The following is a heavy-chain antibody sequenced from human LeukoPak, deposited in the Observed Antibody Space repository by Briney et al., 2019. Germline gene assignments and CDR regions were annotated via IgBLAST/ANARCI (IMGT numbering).Heavy chain of an antibody. CDR3: ARGTVTMVDY. V-gene: IGHV3-66*01. J-gene: IGHJ4*02. CDR1: GFTVSSNY. D-gene: IGHD3-10*01. Sequence: GGSLRLSCAASGFTVSSNYMSWVRQAPGRGLEWVSVIYSGGSTYYADPVKGRFTISRDNSKNTLFLQMNSLRAGDTAVYYCARGTVTMVDYWGQGTLVTVSS. CDR2: IYSGGST.